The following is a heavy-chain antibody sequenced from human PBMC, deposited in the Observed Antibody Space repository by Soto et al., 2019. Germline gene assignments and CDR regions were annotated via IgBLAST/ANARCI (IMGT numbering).Heavy chain of an antibody. CDR3: AKPKEYYYDSSGYRAFYFDY. CDR2: ISGSGGST. Sequence: GGSLRLSCAAYGFTFSSCAMSWVRQAPGKGLEWVSAISGSGGSTYYADSVKGRFTISRDNSKNTLYLQMNSLRAEDTAVYYCAKPKEYYYDSSGYRAFYFDYWGQGTLVTVSS. CDR1: GFTFSSCA. J-gene: IGHJ4*02. D-gene: IGHD3-22*01. V-gene: IGHV3-23*01.